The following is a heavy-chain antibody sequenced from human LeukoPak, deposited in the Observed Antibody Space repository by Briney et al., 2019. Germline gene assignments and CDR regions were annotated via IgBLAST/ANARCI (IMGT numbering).Heavy chain of an antibody. CDR3: AKGAHYYDSSEGFGLDYFDY. D-gene: IGHD3-22*01. Sequence: GGSLRLSCAASGFTFSSYAMSWVRQAPGKGLEWVSAISGSGGSTYYADSVKGRFTISRDNSKNTLYLQMNSLRAEDTAVYYCAKGAHYYDSSEGFGLDYFDYWGQGTLVTVSS. CDR1: GFTFSSYA. CDR2: ISGSGGST. V-gene: IGHV3-23*01. J-gene: IGHJ4*02.